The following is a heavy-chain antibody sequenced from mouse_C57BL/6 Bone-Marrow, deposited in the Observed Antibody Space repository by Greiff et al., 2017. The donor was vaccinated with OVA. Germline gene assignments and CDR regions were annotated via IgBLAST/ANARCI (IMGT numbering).Heavy chain of an antibody. D-gene: IGHD2-2*01. J-gene: IGHJ1*03. CDR2: IYPGNSDT. CDR1: GYTFTSYW. Sequence: EVKLMESGTVLARPGASVKMSCKTSGYTFTSYWMHWVKQRPGQGLEWIGAIYPGNSDTSYNQKFKGKAKLTAVPSASTAYMELSSLTNEDSAVYYGTILWLRRRGVYWYFDVWGTGTTVTVSS. CDR3: TILWLRRRGVYWYFDV. V-gene: IGHV1-5*01.